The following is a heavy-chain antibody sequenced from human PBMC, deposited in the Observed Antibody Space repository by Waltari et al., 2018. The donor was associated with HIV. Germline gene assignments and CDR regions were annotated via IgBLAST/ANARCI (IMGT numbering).Heavy chain of an antibody. Sequence: QVQLVESGGGVVQPGRSLRLSCAASGFTFSSYGMHWVRQAPGKGLEWVAVISYDGSNKYYADSVKGRFTISRDNSKNTLYLQMNSLRAEDTAVYYCATWGVVTPFDYWGQGTLVTVSS. CDR1: GFTFSSYG. CDR3: ATWGVVTPFDY. V-gene: IGHV3-30*03. CDR2: ISYDGSNK. D-gene: IGHD2-21*02. J-gene: IGHJ4*02.